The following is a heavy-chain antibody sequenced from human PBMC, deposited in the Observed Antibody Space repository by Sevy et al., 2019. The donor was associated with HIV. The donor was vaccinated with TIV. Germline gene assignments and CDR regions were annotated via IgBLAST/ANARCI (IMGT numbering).Heavy chain of an antibody. J-gene: IGHJ5*02. CDR2: ISYDGSNK. D-gene: IGHD2-15*01. Sequence: GGSLRLSCAASGFTFSSYAMHWVRQAPGKGLEWVAVISYDGSNKYYADSVKGRFTISRDNSKNTLYLQMNGLRAEDTAVYYCAGGGSWGGWFDPWGQGTLVTVSS. CDR3: AGGGSWGGWFDP. V-gene: IGHV3-30*04. CDR1: GFTFSSYA.